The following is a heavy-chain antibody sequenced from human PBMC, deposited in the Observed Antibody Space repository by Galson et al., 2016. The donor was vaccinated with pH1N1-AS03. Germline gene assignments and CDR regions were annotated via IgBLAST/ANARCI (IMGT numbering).Heavy chain of an antibody. V-gene: IGHV3-7*03. D-gene: IGHD3-3*01. CDR1: GFTLSGYW. J-gene: IGHJ3*02. Sequence: SLRLSCAASGFTLSGYWMTWVRQAPGKGLQWVANIKQDGSEKYYVDSVKGRFTISRDNAKKSLYLQINSLRAEDTAVYYCAKGKDFWSGYPDDPFDIWGQGTMVTVSS. CDR2: IKQDGSEK. CDR3: AKGKDFWSGYPDDPFDI.